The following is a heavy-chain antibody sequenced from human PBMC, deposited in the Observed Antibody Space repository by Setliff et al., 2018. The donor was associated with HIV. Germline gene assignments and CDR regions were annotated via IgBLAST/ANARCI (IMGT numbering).Heavy chain of an antibody. J-gene: IGHJ5*02. Sequence: ETLSLTCTVSGDSINTHYWSWIRQPPGKGLEWIGCISHSGNTNFNPSLNSRVTISLDTSKNQFSLRLTSLTAADTAIYYCARSTVGAGASFPWGRGILVTVSS. CDR2: ISHSGNT. D-gene: IGHD1-26*01. V-gene: IGHV4-59*11. CDR3: ARSTVGAGASFP. CDR1: GDSINTHY.